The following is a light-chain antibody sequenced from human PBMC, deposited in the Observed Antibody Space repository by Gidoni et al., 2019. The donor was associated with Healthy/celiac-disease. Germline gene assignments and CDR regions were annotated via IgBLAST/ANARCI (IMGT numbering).Light chain of an antibody. V-gene: IGKV2-30*01. CDR3: MQGTHSWT. Sequence: DVVMTQSPLSLPVPLGQPASISCRSSQSLVYSDGHTYLNWFQQRPGQSPRRLIYKVSNRDSGVPDRFSGSGSGTDFTLKISRVEAEDVGFYYCMQGTHSWTFGQGTKVEIK. CDR1: QSLVYSDGHTY. CDR2: KVS. J-gene: IGKJ1*01.